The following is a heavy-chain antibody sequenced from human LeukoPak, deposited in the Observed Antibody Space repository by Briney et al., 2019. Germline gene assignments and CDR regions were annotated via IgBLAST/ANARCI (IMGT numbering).Heavy chain of an antibody. J-gene: IGHJ6*02. CDR3: ARDQTYYYGSGSSNYYYYGMDV. D-gene: IGHD3-10*01. CDR2: ISAYNGNT. V-gene: IGHV1-18*01. Sequence: ASVKVSCKASGYTLTSYGISWVRQAPGQGLEWMGWISAYNGNTNYAQTLQGRVTMTTDTSTSTAYMELRSLRSDDTAVYYCARDQTYYYGSGSSNYYYYGMDVWGQGTTVTVSS. CDR1: GYTLTSYG.